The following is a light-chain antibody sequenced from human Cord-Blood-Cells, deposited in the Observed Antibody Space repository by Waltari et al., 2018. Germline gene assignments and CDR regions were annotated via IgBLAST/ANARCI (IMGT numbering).Light chain of an antibody. Sequence: QSALTHPAPVPGSPGQSITISCTGTSSAGGSYNLVSWYQQHPGKAPKPMIYEVSKRPSGVSNRFSGSKSGNTASLTISGLQAEDEADYYCCSYAGSSTLVFGGGTKLTVL. J-gene: IGLJ2*01. CDR1: SSAGGSYNL. CDR3: CSYAGSSTLV. CDR2: EVS. V-gene: IGLV2-23*02.